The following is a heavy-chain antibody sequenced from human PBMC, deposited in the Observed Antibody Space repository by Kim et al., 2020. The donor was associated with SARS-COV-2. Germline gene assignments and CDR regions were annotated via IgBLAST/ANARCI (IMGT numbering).Heavy chain of an antibody. Sequence: SVKGRFTISRDNSKNTLYLQMNSLRAEDTAVYYCARDAERWLQSYYFDYWGQGTLVTVSS. J-gene: IGHJ4*02. CDR3: ARDAERWLQSYYFDY. D-gene: IGHD5-12*01. V-gene: IGHV3-30*01.